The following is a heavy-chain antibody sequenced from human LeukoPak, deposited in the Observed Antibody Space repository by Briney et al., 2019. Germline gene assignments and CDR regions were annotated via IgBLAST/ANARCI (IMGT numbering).Heavy chain of an antibody. CDR2: IKQDGSEK. CDR1: GFTFSSYA. J-gene: IGHJ4*02. Sequence: PGGSLRLSCAASGFTFSSYAMSWVRQAPGKGLEWVANIKQDGSEKYYMDSVKGRFSISRDNAKNSVFLQMNSLRAEDTATYYCARGGSSRFGYWGQGALVTVSS. V-gene: IGHV3-7*03. CDR3: ARGGSSRFGY. D-gene: IGHD3-16*01.